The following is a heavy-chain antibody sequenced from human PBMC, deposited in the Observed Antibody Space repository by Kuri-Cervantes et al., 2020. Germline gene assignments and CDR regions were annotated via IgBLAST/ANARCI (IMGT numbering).Heavy chain of an antibody. CDR1: GGSISSSSYY. D-gene: IGHD1-26*01. Sequence: SETLSLTCTVSGGSISSSSYYWGWIRQPPGKGLEWIGSIYYSGSTYYNPSLKSRVTISVDTSKNQFSLKLSSVTAADTAVYYRARGVYTSGSYSAFDIWGQGTMVTVSS. V-gene: IGHV4-39*07. CDR2: IYYSGST. J-gene: IGHJ3*02. CDR3: ARGVYTSGSYSAFDI.